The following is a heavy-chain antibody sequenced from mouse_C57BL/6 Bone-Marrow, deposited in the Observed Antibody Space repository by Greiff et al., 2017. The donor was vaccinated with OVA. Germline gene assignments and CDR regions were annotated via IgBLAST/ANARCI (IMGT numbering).Heavy chain of an antibody. CDR1: GYTFTDYN. J-gene: IGHJ1*03. CDR3: ARGYYGNYGGEPHWYFDV. Sequence: EVQLQQSGPELVKPGASVKIPCKASGYTFTDYNMDWVKQSHGKSLEWIGDINPNNGGTIYNQKFKGKATLTVDKSSSTAYMELRSPTAEDTAVYYCARGYYGNYGGEPHWYFDVWGTGTTVTVSS. D-gene: IGHD2-1*01. V-gene: IGHV1-18*01. CDR2: INPNNGGT.